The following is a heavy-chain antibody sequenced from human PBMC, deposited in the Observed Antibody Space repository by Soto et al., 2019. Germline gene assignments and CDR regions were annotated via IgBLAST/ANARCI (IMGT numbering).Heavy chain of an antibody. D-gene: IGHD3-22*01. Sequence: LRLSCAASGFTFSSYWMSWVRQAPGKGLEWVANIKQDGSEKYYVDSVKGRFTISRDNAKNSLYLQMNSLRAEDTAVYYCARTYYYDSSGFDYWGQGTLVTVSS. CDR3: ARTYYYDSSGFDY. V-gene: IGHV3-7*03. J-gene: IGHJ4*02. CDR1: GFTFSSYW. CDR2: IKQDGSEK.